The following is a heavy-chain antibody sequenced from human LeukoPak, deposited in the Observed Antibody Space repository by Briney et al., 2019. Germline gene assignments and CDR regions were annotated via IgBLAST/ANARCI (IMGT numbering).Heavy chain of an antibody. J-gene: IGHJ6*02. Sequence: ASVKVSCKASGYTFTSYGISWVRQAPGQGLEWMGWISAYNGNTNYAQKLQGRVTMTTDTSTGTAYMELSSLRSEDTAVYYCARVRYDSSGGSDGTYYYYGMDVWGQGTTVTVSS. CDR1: GYTFTSYG. D-gene: IGHD3-22*01. V-gene: IGHV1-18*01. CDR3: ARVRYDSSGGSDGTYYYYGMDV. CDR2: ISAYNGNT.